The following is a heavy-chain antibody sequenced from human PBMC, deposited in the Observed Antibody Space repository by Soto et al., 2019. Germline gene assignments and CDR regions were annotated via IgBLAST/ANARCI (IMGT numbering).Heavy chain of an antibody. CDR2: ISRTGDVT. Sequence: PGGSLRLSCATSGFTFTTFAMSWVRQAPGKGLEWVSGISRTGDVTYYADSVRGRFTISRDNSHNAVFLQMDSLTVEDMCIYYCAKENCGEQQCFDSWGPGTPVTVSS. D-gene: IGHD2-21*01. CDR1: GFTFTTFA. CDR3: AKENCGEQQCFDS. V-gene: IGHV3-23*01. J-gene: IGHJ4*02.